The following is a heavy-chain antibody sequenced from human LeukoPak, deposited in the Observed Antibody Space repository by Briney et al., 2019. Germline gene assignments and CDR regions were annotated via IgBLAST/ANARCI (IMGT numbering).Heavy chain of an antibody. V-gene: IGHV3-53*01. J-gene: IGHJ3*02. CDR1: GFTVSSNY. CDR3: AKVRSSWYSDAFDI. CDR2: IYSGGST. D-gene: IGHD6-13*01. Sequence: GGSLRLSCAASGFTVSSNYMSWVRQAPGKGLEWVSVIYSGGSTYYADSVKGRFTISRDNSKNTLYLQMNSLRAEDTAVYYCAKVRSSWYSDAFDIWGQGTMVTVSS.